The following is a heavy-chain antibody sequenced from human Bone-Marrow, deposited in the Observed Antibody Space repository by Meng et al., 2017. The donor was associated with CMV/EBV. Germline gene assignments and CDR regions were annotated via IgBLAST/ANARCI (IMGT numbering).Heavy chain of an antibody. CDR2: ISYDGSNK. D-gene: IGHD2-21*01. CDR3: ARDAYCGGDCYSLSFDY. Sequence: GGSLRLSCAASGFTFSSYAMHWVRQAPGKGLEWVAVISYDGSNKYYADSVKGRFTISRDNSKNTLYLQMNSLRAEDTAVYYCARDAYCGGDCYSLSFDYWGQGTLVTVSS. J-gene: IGHJ4*02. CDR1: GFTFSSYA. V-gene: IGHV3-30-3*01.